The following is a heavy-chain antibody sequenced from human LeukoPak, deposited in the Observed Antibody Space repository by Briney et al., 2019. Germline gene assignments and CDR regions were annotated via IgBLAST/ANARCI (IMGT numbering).Heavy chain of an antibody. CDR3: ARTYYYDSSGQPWWFDP. D-gene: IGHD3-22*01. V-gene: IGHV1-2*02. J-gene: IGHJ5*02. CDR1: GYTFTDFY. CDR2: IIATSGGT. Sequence: ASVKVSCKAFGYTFTDFYMHWVRQAPGQGLEWMGYIIATSGGTKYAKNFQGRVTMTRDTSISTAYMELTRLTSDDTAVYYCARTYYYDSSGQPWWFDPWGQGTLVTVSS.